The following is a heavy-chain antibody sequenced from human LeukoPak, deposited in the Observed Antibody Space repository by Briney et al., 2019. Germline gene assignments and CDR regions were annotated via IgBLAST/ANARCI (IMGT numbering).Heavy chain of an antibody. D-gene: IGHD3-22*01. CDR2: INWNGGST. Sequence: GGSLRLSCAVSGFTFSSYSMNWVRQAPGKGLEWVSGINWNGGSTGYADSMKGRFTISRDNAKNSLYLQMNSLRAEDTALYYCARDSPAYYDNANDAFGIWGQGTMVTVSS. V-gene: IGHV3-20*04. CDR1: GFTFSSYS. CDR3: ARDSPAYYDNANDAFGI. J-gene: IGHJ3*02.